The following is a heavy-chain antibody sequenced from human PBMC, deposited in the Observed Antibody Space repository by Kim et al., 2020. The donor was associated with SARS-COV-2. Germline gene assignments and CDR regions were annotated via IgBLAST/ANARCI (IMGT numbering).Heavy chain of an antibody. J-gene: IGHJ6*02. D-gene: IGHD3-22*01. CDR1: GGSISSSSYY. V-gene: IGHV4-39*01. CDR2: IYYSGST. CDR3: ARLDDSSGYYYYYYGMDV. Sequence: SETLSLTCTVSGGSISSSSYYWGWIRQPPGKGLEWIGSIYYSGSTYYNPSLKSRVTISVDTSKNQFSLKLSSVTAADTAVYYCARLDDSSGYYYYYYGMDVWGQGTTVTVSS.